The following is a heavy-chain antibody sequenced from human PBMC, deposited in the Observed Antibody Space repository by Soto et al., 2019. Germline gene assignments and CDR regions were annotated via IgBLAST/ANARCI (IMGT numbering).Heavy chain of an antibody. D-gene: IGHD2-2*01. Sequence: PSETLSLTCTVSGGSISSYYWSWIRQPPGKGLEWIGYIYYSGSTNYNPSLKSRVTISVDTSKNQFSLKLSSVTAADTAVYYCARDRAGYCISTSCYAGSWFDPWGQGTLVPVAS. CDR2: IYYSGST. CDR3: ARDRAGYCISTSCYAGSWFDP. J-gene: IGHJ5*02. CDR1: GGSISSYY. V-gene: IGHV4-59*01.